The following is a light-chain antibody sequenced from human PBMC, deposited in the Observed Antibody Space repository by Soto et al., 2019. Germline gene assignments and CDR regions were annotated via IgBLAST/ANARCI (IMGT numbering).Light chain of an antibody. V-gene: IGKV4-1*01. J-gene: IGKJ4*01. CDR1: QSVSYSSDKRNC. CDR3: QQYYSSPLT. Sequence: DIVMTQSPDSLAVSLGERATINCKSSQSVSYSSDKRNCLAWYQQKPGLPPKLLIYWASTRESGVPDRFSGTVSGAEFTLTISSLQAEDVAFYYCQQYYSSPLTFGGGTKVEIK. CDR2: WAS.